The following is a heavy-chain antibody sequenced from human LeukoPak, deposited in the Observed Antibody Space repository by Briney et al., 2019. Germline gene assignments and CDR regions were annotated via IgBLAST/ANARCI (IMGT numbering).Heavy chain of an antibody. CDR3: AELGITMIGGV. Sequence: PGGSRRLSCAAFGFTFSRYDMTWVRQAPGKGLEWVSYISSSGSTIYYADSVKGRFTISRDNAKNSLYLQMNSLRAEDTAVYYCAELGITMIGGVWGKGTTVTISS. V-gene: IGHV3-48*03. CDR2: ISSSGSTI. J-gene: IGHJ6*04. CDR1: GFTFSRYD. D-gene: IGHD3-10*02.